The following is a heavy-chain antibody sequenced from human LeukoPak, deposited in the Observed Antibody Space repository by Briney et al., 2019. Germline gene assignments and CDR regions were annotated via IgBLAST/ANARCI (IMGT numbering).Heavy chain of an antibody. D-gene: IGHD2-8*01. J-gene: IGHJ4*02. CDR1: GFTFSSYG. CDR2: IRYDGSNK. V-gene: IGHV3-30*02. Sequence: PGGSLRLSCAASGFTFSSYGMHWVRQAPGKGLEWVAFIRYDGSNKYYADSVKGRFTISRDNSKNTLYLQMNSLRAEDTAVYYCAIEGVFKWDYWGQGTLVTVSS. CDR3: AIEGVFKWDY.